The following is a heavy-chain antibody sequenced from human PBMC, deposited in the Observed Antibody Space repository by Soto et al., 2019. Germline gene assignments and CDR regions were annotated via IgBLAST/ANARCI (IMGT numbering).Heavy chain of an antibody. CDR2: ISGSGDRT. D-gene: IGHD3-22*01. V-gene: IGHV3-23*01. CDR1: GITISNYP. Sequence: EVQLLESGGGLVQPGGSLRLSCAASGITISNYPMSWVRQAPGKGLDWVSGISGSGDRTYYADSAKGRFTISKAISRNSLSLQRDSLGVEDTAVYFCVKDDGGYPSTAPHWGQGTLVTVSS. J-gene: IGHJ4*02. CDR3: VKDDGGYPSTAPH.